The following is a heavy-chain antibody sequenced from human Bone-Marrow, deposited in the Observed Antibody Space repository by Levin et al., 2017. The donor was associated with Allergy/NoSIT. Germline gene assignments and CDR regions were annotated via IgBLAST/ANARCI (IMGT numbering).Heavy chain of an antibody. CDR1: GFTFSTYA. D-gene: IGHD2-2*01. CDR3: ANSVLGVPGGY. V-gene: IGHV3-23*01. Sequence: PGGSLRLSCAASGFTFSTYAMNWVRQAPGKGLEWVSGITGNDDSTSYADSVKGRFTISRDNSKSALYLQMRSLRAEDTAIYYCANSVLGVPGGYWGQGTLVTVSS. J-gene: IGHJ4*02. CDR2: ITGNDDST.